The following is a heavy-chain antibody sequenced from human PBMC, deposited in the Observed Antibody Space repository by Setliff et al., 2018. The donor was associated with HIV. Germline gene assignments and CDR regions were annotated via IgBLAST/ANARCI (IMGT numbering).Heavy chain of an antibody. Sequence: GASVKVSCKAFGYTFTSYGINWVRQAPGQGLEWMGWIITHSVYSVNKNYAQKFQGRVTLTTDTSTSTAYMELRSLRSDDTAVYYCARDLFTSGSDRSRQAGYYYYYYMDVWGKGTTVTVSS. D-gene: IGHD3-10*01. CDR2: IITHSVYSVNK. V-gene: IGHV1-18*01. CDR1: GYTFTSYG. CDR3: ARDLFTSGSDRSRQAGYYYYYYMDV. J-gene: IGHJ6*03.